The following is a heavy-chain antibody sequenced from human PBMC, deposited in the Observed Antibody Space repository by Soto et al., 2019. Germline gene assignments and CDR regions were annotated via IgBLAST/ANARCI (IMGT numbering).Heavy chain of an antibody. CDR2: IYYSGST. J-gene: IGHJ4*02. CDR3: ARGFYYDFWSGYYSAPGNYFDY. D-gene: IGHD3-3*01. Sequence: SETLSLTCTVSGGSISSSSYYWGWIRQPPGKGLEWIGSIYYSGSTYYNPSLKSRVTISVDTSKNQFSLKLSSVTAADTAVYYCARGFYYDFWSGYYSAPGNYFDYWGQGTLVTVSS. V-gene: IGHV4-39*01. CDR1: GGSISSSSYY.